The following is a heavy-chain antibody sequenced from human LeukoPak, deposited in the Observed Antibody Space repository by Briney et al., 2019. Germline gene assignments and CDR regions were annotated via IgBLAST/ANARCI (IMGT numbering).Heavy chain of an antibody. Sequence: GGSLRLSCAASGFTFSDYTMNWVRQAPGKGLEWVSYISSSGSTIYYADSVKGRFTISRDNGKNSLYLQMNSLRAEDTALYYCAREGSGYDSDYWGQGTLVTVSS. CDR2: ISSSGSTI. CDR3: AREGSGYDSDY. V-gene: IGHV3-48*04. CDR1: GFTFSDYT. J-gene: IGHJ4*02. D-gene: IGHD5-12*01.